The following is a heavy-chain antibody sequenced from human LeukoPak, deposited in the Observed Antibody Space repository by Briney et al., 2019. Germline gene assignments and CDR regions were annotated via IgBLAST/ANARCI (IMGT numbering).Heavy chain of an antibody. CDR1: GFTFSSYG. CDR3: AKDKMAYSTSSWDY. V-gene: IGHV3-30*02. CDR2: IWYDGSNK. J-gene: IGHJ4*02. D-gene: IGHD6-6*01. Sequence: GGSLRLSCAASGFTFSSYGMHWVRQAPGKGLEWVAVIWYDGSNKYDADSAKGRFTISRDNSKNTLYLQMNSLRAEDTAVYYCAKDKMAYSTSSWDYWGQGTLVTVSS.